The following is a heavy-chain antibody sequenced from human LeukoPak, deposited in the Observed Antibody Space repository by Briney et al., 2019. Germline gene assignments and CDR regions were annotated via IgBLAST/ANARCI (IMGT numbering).Heavy chain of an antibody. CDR3: AKSVEKFQLPDSSGPDY. J-gene: IGHJ4*02. V-gene: IGHV3-23*01. Sequence: PGGSLRLSCAASGYTFSSYAMSWVRQAPGKGLEWVSGISGSGGSTFYADSVEGRFTISRDNSKNTLYLQMNSLRGDDTAVYYCAKSVEKFQLPDSSGPDYWGQGTLVTVSS. CDR2: ISGSGGST. D-gene: IGHD2-2*01. CDR1: GYTFSSYA.